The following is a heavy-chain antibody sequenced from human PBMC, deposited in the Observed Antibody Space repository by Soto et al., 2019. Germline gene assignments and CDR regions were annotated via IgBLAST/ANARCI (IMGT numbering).Heavy chain of an antibody. V-gene: IGHV3-66*01. J-gene: IGHJ1*01. CDR2: IYSGGST. CDR3: ARTYYYDSSGYYGGYFQH. CDR1: GFTVSSNY. D-gene: IGHD3-22*01. Sequence: GGSLRLSCAASGFTVSSNYMSWVRQAPGKGLEWVSVIYSGGSTYYADSVKGRFTISRHNSKNTLYLQMNSLRAEDTAVYYCARTYYYDSSGYYGGYFQHWGQGTLVTVSS.